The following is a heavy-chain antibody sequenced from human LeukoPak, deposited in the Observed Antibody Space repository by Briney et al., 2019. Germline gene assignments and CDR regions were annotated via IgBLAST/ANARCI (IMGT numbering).Heavy chain of an antibody. CDR3: ALPGRYYYDSSGAGDWFDP. CDR1: GYTLTELS. CDR2: FDPEDGET. Sequence: ASVKVSCKVSGYTLTELSMHWVRQAPGKGLEWMGGFDPEDGETIYAQKFQGRVTMTEDTSTDTAYMELSRLRSEDTAVYYCALPGRYYYDSSGAGDWFDPWGQGTLVTVSS. D-gene: IGHD3-22*01. J-gene: IGHJ5*02. V-gene: IGHV1-24*01.